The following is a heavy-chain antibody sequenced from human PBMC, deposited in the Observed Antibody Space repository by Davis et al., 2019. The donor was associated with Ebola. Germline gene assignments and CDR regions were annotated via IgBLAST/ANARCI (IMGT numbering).Heavy chain of an antibody. CDR2: IYHSGST. J-gene: IGHJ6*02. CDR3: AREGRYYYYYGMDV. V-gene: IGHV4-34*01. CDR1: GGSFSGYY. Sequence: SETLSLTCAVYGGSFSGYYWNWIRQPPGKGLEWIGEIYHSGSTNYNPSLKSRVTISVDTSKNQFSLKLSSVTAADTAVYYCAREGRYYYYYGMDVWGQGTTVTVSS.